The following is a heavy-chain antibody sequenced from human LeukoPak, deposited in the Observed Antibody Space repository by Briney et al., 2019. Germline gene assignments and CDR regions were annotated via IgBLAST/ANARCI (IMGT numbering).Heavy chain of an antibody. J-gene: IGHJ4*02. Sequence: EASVKVSCKASGYTFTGYYMHWVRQAPGQGLEWMGWINPNSGGTNYAQKFQGRVTMTRDTSISTAYMELSRLRSDDTAVYYCAKAGGSSSAWFGFWGQGTLVTVSS. D-gene: IGHD6-19*01. CDR2: INPNSGGT. CDR1: GYTFTGYY. CDR3: AKAGGSSSAWFGF. V-gene: IGHV1-2*02.